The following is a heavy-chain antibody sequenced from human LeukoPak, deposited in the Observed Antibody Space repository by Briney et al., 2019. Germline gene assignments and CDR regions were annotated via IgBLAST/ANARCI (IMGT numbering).Heavy chain of an antibody. CDR1: VFTYSSYW. D-gene: IGHD5-24*01. Sequence: PGGSLRLSCAASVFTYSSYWMSWVRQARGKGLEWVGNIKQDGSEKYYVDSVKGRFTISRDNAKNSLYLQMNSLRAEDTAVYYCARQVEPIDYWGQGTLVTVSS. CDR3: ARQVEPIDY. J-gene: IGHJ4*02. CDR2: IKQDGSEK. V-gene: IGHV3-7*05.